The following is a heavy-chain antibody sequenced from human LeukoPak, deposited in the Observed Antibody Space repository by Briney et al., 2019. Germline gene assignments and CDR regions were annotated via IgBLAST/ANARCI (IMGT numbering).Heavy chain of an antibody. J-gene: IGHJ4*02. Sequence: ASVKDSCKVSGYTLTELSMHWVRQAPGKGLEWMGGFDPEDGETIYAQKFQGRVTMTEDTSTDTAYMELSSLRSEDTAVYYCATASYYGSGPVLDYWGQGTLVTVSS. V-gene: IGHV1-24*01. CDR3: ATASYYGSGPVLDY. CDR2: FDPEDGET. CDR1: GYTLTELS. D-gene: IGHD3-10*01.